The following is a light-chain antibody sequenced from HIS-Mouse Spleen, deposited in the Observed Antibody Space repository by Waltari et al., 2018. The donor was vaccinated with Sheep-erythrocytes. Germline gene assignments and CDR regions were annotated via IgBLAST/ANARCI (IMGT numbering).Light chain of an antibody. Sequence: QSALTQPPSASGSPGQSVTISSTGTSSDVGGYNYVSWYQQHPGKAPKLMIYDVSKRPSGVPDRFSGSKSGNTASLTISGLQAEDEADYYCCSYAGSYNHVFATGTKVTVL. CDR3: CSYAGSYNHV. CDR1: SSDVGGYNY. V-gene: IGLV2-8*01. CDR2: DVS. J-gene: IGLJ1*01.